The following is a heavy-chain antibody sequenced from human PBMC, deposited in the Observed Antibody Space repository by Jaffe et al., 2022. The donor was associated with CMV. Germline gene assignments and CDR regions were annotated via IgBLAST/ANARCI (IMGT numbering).Heavy chain of an antibody. CDR1: GFTFSSYS. D-gene: IGHD5-18*01. J-gene: IGHJ6*02. CDR3: ARDNYVDTADYYYYYGMDV. V-gene: IGHV3-21*01. Sequence: EVQLVESGGGLVKPGGSLRLSCAASGFTFSSYSMNWVRQAPGKGLEWVSSISSSSSYIYYADSVKGRFTISRDNAKNSLYLQMNSLRAEDTAVYYCARDNYVDTADYYYYYGMDVWGQGTTVTVSS. CDR2: ISSSSSYI.